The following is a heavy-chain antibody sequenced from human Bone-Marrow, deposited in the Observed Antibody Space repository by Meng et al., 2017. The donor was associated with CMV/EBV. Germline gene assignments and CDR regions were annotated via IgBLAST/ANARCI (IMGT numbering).Heavy chain of an antibody. D-gene: IGHD6-13*01. Sequence: SVKVSCKASGGTFSTYAISWVRQAPGQGLEWMGGIIPIFGTANYAQKFQGRVTITTDESTSTAYMELSSLRSEDTAVYYCARSSSWYGEFDYWGQGPRVTCSS. J-gene: IGHJ4*02. V-gene: IGHV1-69*05. CDR3: ARSSSWYGEFDY. CDR2: IIPIFGTA. CDR1: GGTFSTYA.